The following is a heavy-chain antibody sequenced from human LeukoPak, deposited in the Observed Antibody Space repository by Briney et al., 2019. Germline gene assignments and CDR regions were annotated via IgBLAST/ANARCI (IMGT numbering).Heavy chain of an antibody. Sequence: SETLSLTCTVSGGSISSSSYYWGWIRQSPRKGLEWIGSIYHSGSTYYNPSLKSRVTISVDTSKNQFSLKLSSVTAADTAVYYCARDNGDGYYFYWYFDLWGRGTLVTVSS. J-gene: IGHJ2*01. CDR2: IYHSGST. D-gene: IGHD3-22*01. V-gene: IGHV4-39*07. CDR1: GGSISSSSYY. CDR3: ARDNGDGYYFYWYFDL.